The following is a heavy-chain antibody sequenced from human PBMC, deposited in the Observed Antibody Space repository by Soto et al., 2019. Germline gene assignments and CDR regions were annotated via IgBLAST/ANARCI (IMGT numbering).Heavy chain of an antibody. CDR3: ASCRSGGRCYSHYYYMDV. J-gene: IGHJ6*03. CDR2: MNPNSGNT. V-gene: IGHV1-8*01. Sequence: ASVKVSCKASGYTFTSFDINWVRQATGQGLEWMGWMNPNSGNTGYAQKFQGRVTMTRNTSISTAYMELSSLRSVDTAVYYCASCRSGGRCYSHYYYMDVWGTGTTVTVSS. D-gene: IGHD2-15*01. CDR1: GYTFTSFD.